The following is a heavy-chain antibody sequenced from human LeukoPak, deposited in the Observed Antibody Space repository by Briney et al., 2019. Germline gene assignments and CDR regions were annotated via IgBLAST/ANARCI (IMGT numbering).Heavy chain of an antibody. CDR2: INHSGST. D-gene: IGHD3-9*01. Sequence: GSLRLSCAASGFTFSNAWMSWIRQPPGKGLEWIGEINHSGSTNYNPSLKSRVTISVDTSKNQFSLKLSSVTAADTAVYYCARRGQYILTGYSPFDYWGQGTLVTVSS. CDR1: GFTFSNAW. J-gene: IGHJ4*02. CDR3: ARRGQYILTGYSPFDY. V-gene: IGHV4-34*01.